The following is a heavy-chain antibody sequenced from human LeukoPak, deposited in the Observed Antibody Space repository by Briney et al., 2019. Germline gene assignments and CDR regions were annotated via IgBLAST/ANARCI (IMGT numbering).Heavy chain of an antibody. Sequence: ASVKVSCKASGYTFTSYDINWVRQATGQGLEGMGWMNPNSGSTGYAQKFQGRVTFTRNTSISTAYMELSGLRSEDTAVYYCARGRSTGYPYYFEYWGQGTLVTVFS. V-gene: IGHV1-8*03. J-gene: IGHJ4*02. CDR3: ARGRSTGYPYYFEY. CDR2: MNPNSGST. CDR1: GYTFTSYD. D-gene: IGHD5-12*01.